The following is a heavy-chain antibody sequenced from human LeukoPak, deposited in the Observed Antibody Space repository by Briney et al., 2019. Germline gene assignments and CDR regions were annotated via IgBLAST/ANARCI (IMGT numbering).Heavy chain of an antibody. CDR3: ARDLTGWGESSGYSDY. Sequence: GGSLRLSCAASGFTFSSYAMHWVRQAPGKGLEWVALISYDGTNKFYEDSVKGRFTISRDNSKNTLLLQVNSLRAEDTAVYYCARDLTGWGESSGYSDYWGQGTLVTVSS. D-gene: IGHD3-22*01. V-gene: IGHV3-30*01. CDR1: GFTFSSYA. J-gene: IGHJ4*02. CDR2: ISYDGTNK.